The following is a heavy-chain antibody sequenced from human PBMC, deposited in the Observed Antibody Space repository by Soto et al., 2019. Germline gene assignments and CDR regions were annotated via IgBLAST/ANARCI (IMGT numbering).Heavy chain of an antibody. CDR2: IDPSDSYT. D-gene: IGHD6-13*01. CDR1: GYSFTTYW. V-gene: IGHV5-10-1*01. J-gene: IGHJ4*02. Sequence: GESLKISCQASGYSFTTYWLSWVRQMPGKALEWMGRIDPSDSYTNYGPSFQGHVTFSADKSISTAHLQWSSLKASDTAMYYCARVKGIAEGGTYEYYPDYWDQGTLLTVFS. CDR3: ARVKGIAEGGTYEYYPDY.